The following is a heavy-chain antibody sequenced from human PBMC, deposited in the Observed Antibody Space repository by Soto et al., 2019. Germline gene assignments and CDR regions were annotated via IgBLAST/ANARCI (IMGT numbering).Heavy chain of an antibody. Sequence: QVQLVESGGGLVQPGRSLRLSCVGSGFTFSNYGMHWVRQAPGKGLEWVADIWYDGSGQRYAGSVQGRFTISRDNSKNTLYLQINSLRVEDTAGYYCAKDEVSRKYYGHSLDVWGQGTTVTVSS. CDR2: IWYDGSGQ. J-gene: IGHJ6*02. D-gene: IGHD4-17*01. V-gene: IGHV3-33*03. CDR1: GFTFSNYG. CDR3: AKDEVSRKYYGHSLDV.